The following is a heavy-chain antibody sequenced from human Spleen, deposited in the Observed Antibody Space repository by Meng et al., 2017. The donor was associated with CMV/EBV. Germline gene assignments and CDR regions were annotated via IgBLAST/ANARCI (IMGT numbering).Heavy chain of an antibody. D-gene: IGHD1-1*01. CDR3: AKGPNGHMDV. J-gene: IGHJ6*02. Sequence: GESLKISCAASGFTFSRNDMHWVRQAPGRGLEWVAVIRYDGTDKYYADSLKGRFTVSRDNSENILYLQMNSLRPEDTAVYYCAKGPNGHMDVWGQGTTVTVSS. CDR2: IRYDGTDK. CDR1: GFTFSRND. V-gene: IGHV3-30*02.